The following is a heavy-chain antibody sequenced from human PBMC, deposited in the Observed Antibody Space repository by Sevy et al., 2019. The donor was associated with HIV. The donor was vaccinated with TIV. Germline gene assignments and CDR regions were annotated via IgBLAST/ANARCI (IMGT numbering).Heavy chain of an antibody. CDR3: ARDGGYSGKTNWFDP. CDR1: GYTFTSYG. Sequence: ASVKVSCKASGYTFTSYGISWVRQAPGQGLEWMGWISAYNGNTNYAQKLQGRVTMTTDTSTSTAYRELRSLRSDDTAVYYCARDGGYSGKTNWFDPWGQGTLVTVSS. D-gene: IGHD3-16*01. V-gene: IGHV1-18*01. CDR2: ISAYNGNT. J-gene: IGHJ5*02.